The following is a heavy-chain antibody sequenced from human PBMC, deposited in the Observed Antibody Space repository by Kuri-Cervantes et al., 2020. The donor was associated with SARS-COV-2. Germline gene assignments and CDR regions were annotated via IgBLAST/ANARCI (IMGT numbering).Heavy chain of an antibody. CDR1: GYTFTSYA. Sequence: ASVKVSCKASGYTFTSYAMHWVRQAPGQRLEWMGWINAGNGNTKYSQKFQGRVTITRDTSASTAYMELSSLRSEDTAVYYCARAGCGGDCYVRGLGGSDYWGQGTLVTVSS. CDR3: ARAGCGGDCYVRGLGGSDY. V-gene: IGHV1-3*01. D-gene: IGHD2-21*02. CDR2: INAGNGNT. J-gene: IGHJ4*02.